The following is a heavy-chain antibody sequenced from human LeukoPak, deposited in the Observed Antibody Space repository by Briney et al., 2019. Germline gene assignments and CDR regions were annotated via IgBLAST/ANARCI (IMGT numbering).Heavy chain of an antibody. D-gene: IGHD2-21*02. CDR2: IYRGGST. J-gene: IGHJ3*02. CDR1: GFTFSSYA. CDR3: ARGGDHEGDVFDI. Sequence: GGSLRLSCAASGFTFSSYAMSWVRQAPGKGLEWVSVIYRGGSTSYADSVKGRFTISRDSSKNTLSFQMNSLRAEDTAVYYCARGGDHEGDVFDIWGQGTMVTVSS. V-gene: IGHV3-53*01.